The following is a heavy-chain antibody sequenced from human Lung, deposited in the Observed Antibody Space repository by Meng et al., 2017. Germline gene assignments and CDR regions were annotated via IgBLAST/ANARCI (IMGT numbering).Heavy chain of an antibody. CDR3: TIRVLLAFDI. CDR2: IRSKAYGGTT. D-gene: IGHD3-3*01. V-gene: IGHV3-49*04. J-gene: IGHJ3*02. Sequence: GESLKISCTASGFTSGDYAMSWVRQAPGKGLEWVGFIRSKAYGGTTEYAASVKGRFTISRDDSKSIAYLQMNSLKTEDTAVYYCTIRVLLAFDIWGQGTMVTVSS. CDR1: GFTSGDYA.